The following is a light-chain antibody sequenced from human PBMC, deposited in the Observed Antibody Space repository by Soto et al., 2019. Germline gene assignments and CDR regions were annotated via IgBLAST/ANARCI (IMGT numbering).Light chain of an antibody. J-gene: IGLJ2*01. CDR3: SSYSGSSTLV. CDR1: SSDVGGYNY. Sequence: QAVVTQPASVSGSPGQSITISCTGTSSDVGGYNYVSWYQQHPGKAPQLMIYDVSTRPSGVSNRFFGSKSGNTASLTISGLQVEDEADYYCSSYSGSSTLVFGGGTQLTVL. CDR2: DVS. V-gene: IGLV2-14*01.